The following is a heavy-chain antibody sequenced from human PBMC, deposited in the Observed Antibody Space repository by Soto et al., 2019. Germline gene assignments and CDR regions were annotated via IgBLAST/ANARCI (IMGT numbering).Heavy chain of an antibody. CDR2: ISGSGGGT. D-gene: IGHD3-3*01. CDR3: ATKGLQPDY. J-gene: IGHJ1*01. Sequence: GGSLRLSCASSVCTFSTYVLSCVRQCPGKWLEWVSSISGSGGGTFYADSVKGRFTISRDNSKNTLYLQINSLRAEDTAVYYCATKGLQPDYWGEGTPVIVS. CDR1: VCTFSTYV. V-gene: IGHV3-23*01.